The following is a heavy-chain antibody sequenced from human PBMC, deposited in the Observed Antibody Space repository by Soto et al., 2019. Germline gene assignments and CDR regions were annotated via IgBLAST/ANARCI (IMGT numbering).Heavy chain of an antibody. CDR2: ISAYNGHT. CDR3: ARGRTWGARDFDY. D-gene: IGHD3-16*01. V-gene: IGHV1-18*01. Sequence: QVQLVQSGGEVKRPGASVRVSCKASGYTFNTYGISWVRQDPGQGLEWMGWISAYNGHTDYAQKFQGRGTMTTDTSTNTVSMELRSLTSDDTAVYYCARGRTWGARDFDYWGQGTLVTVSS. J-gene: IGHJ4*02. CDR1: GYTFNTYG.